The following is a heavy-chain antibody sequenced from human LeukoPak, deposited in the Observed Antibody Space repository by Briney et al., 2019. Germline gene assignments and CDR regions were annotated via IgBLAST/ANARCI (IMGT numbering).Heavy chain of an antibody. V-gene: IGHV3-21*01. Sequence: PGGSLRLSCAASGFTFGTYAMSWVRQAPGKGLEWVSSISWSGRDIYYADSVRGRFTISRDNAKNSLPLQMNSLRADDTAIYYCARVSLGAAARTSRWGQGTLVTVS. CDR2: ISWSGRDI. J-gene: IGHJ4*02. CDR1: GFTFGTYA. CDR3: ARVSLGAAARTSR. D-gene: IGHD6-13*01.